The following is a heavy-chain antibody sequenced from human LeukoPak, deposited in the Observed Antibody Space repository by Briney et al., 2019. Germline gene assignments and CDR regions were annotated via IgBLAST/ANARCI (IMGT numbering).Heavy chain of an antibody. CDR3: AKGSTSSGWYT. J-gene: IGHJ4*02. Sequence: LTGGSLRLSCAASGFTFSSYAMSWVRQAPGKGLEWVSAISGSGGSTYYADSVKGRFAISRDNSKNTLYLQMNSLRAEDTAVYYCAKGSTSSGWYTWGQGTLVTVSS. CDR2: ISGSGGST. CDR1: GFTFSSYA. V-gene: IGHV3-23*01. D-gene: IGHD6-19*01.